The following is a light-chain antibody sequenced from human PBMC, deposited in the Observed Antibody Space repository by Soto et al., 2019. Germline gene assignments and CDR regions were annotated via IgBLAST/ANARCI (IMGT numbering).Light chain of an antibody. CDR1: QGIRID. V-gene: IGKV1-6*02. CDR3: LQDYNHPWT. J-gene: IGKJ1*01. Sequence: IQMTQSPSTLSASVGDSVTVTCRASQGIRIDLGWYQQKPGKAPKLLIYAASSLQSGVPSRFSGSGSGTEFTLTISSLQPEDFATYYCLQDYNHPWTFGQGTKVDIK. CDR2: AAS.